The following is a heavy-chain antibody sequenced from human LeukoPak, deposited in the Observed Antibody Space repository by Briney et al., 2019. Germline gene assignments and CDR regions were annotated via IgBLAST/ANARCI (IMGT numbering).Heavy chain of an antibody. V-gene: IGHV6-1*01. D-gene: IGHD5-24*01. Sequence: SQTLSLTCAISGDSVSSNSAAWNWIRQSPSRGLEWLGRTYYRSRWYNDYATSVKSRIIINPDTSKNQFSLQLNSVTPEDTAVYYCARGDIRDGYNFRYWGQGTLVTVSS. CDR1: GDSVSSNSAA. CDR2: TYYRSRWYN. J-gene: IGHJ4*02. CDR3: ARGDIRDGYNFRY.